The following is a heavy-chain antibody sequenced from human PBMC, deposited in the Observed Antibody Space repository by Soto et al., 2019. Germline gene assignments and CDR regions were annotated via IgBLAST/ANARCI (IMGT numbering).Heavy chain of an antibody. CDR1: GFTFSSYG. CDR3: ARDGSSSWYDGYYGMDV. J-gene: IGHJ6*02. CDR2: IWYDGSNK. D-gene: IGHD6-13*01. Sequence: QVQLVESGGGVVQPGRSLRLSCAASGFTFSSYGMHWVRQAPGKGLEWVAVIWYDGSNKYYADSVKGRFTISRDNSKNXRYLQMNSLRAEDTAVYYCARDGSSSWYDGYYGMDVWGQGTTVTVSS. V-gene: IGHV3-33*01.